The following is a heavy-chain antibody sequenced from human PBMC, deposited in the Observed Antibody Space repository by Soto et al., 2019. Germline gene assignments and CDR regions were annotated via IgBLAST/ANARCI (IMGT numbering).Heavy chain of an antibody. CDR1: GFTFASYA. CDR3: ARWLGSRFQLAFEV. V-gene: IGHV3-30-3*01. Sequence: QVQLVESGGGVVQPGRSLRLSCAASGFTFASYAFHWVRQAPGKGLEWVAAMSYDGNNKYYADSVKGRLTISRDISKHTLYAESNSLIPDDTAMYHCARWLGSRFQLAFEVWGQGTMVSVSS. J-gene: IGHJ3*01. D-gene: IGHD2-2*01. CDR2: MSYDGNNK.